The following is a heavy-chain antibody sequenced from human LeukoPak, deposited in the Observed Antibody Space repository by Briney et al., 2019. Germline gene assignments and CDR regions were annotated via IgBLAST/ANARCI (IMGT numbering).Heavy chain of an antibody. Sequence: GGSLRLSCAASGFTFSSYNMNWVRQAPGKGLEWVSYISSSSSSIYYTDSVRGRFTISRDNAKKSLYLQMNSLRAEDTAVYYCAKDGRIVVVVAATFFDYWGQGTLVTVSS. V-gene: IGHV3-48*04. CDR2: ISSSSSSI. D-gene: IGHD2-15*01. CDR1: GFTFSSYN. J-gene: IGHJ4*02. CDR3: AKDGRIVVVVAATFFDY.